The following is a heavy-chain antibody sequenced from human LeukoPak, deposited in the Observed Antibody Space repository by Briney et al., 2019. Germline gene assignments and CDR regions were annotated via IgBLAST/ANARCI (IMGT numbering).Heavy chain of an antibody. Sequence: SETLSLTCTVSGGSISSGSYYWSWIRQPAGKGLEWIGRIYTSGSTNYNPSLKSRVTISVDTSKNQFSLKLSSVTAADTAVYYCARDNYRLWFGESSGGFDYWGQGTLVTVSS. CDR1: GGSISSGSYY. D-gene: IGHD3-10*01. CDR3: ARDNYRLWFGESSGGFDY. J-gene: IGHJ4*02. V-gene: IGHV4-61*02. CDR2: IYTSGST.